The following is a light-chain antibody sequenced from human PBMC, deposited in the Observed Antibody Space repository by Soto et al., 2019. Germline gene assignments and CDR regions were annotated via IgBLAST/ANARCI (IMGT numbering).Light chain of an antibody. J-gene: IGKJ1*01. CDR2: EAS. CDR1: QSIRRW. Sequence: DIQMTQSPATLSASEWARVTITCRASQSIRRWLAWYQQKPGKGPNLMIFEASSLESGVPSRFSGSGSGTEFTLTISSLQPDDFATYYCQQYNNFPWTFGQGTKVDIK. CDR3: QQYNNFPWT. V-gene: IGKV1-5*01.